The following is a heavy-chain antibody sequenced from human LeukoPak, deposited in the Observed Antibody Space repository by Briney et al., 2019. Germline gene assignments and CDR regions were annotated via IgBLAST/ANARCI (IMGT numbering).Heavy chain of an antibody. J-gene: IGHJ6*02. D-gene: IGHD3-22*01. Sequence: GGSLRLSCEASGFTFSDYWMTWVRQAPGKGLEWVANIKQDGSLNFYLDSVKGRFTISRDNARNSLYLQMNSLRAEDTAVYYCARDQRNYDSSGNYYYYGMDVWGQGTTVTVSS. CDR2: IKQDGSLN. CDR1: GFTFSDYW. CDR3: ARDQRNYDSSGNYYYYGMDV. V-gene: IGHV3-7*01.